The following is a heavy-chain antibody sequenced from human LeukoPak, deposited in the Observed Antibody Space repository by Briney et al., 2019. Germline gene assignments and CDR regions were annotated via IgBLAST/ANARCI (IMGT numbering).Heavy chain of an antibody. CDR3: ARGGPLLWFGELSDWFDP. Sequence: ASVKVSCKASGYTFTSYDINWVRHATGQGVEWMGWMNPNSGNTGYAQKFQGRVTMTRNTSISTAYMELSSLRSEDTAVYYCARGGPLLWFGELSDWFDPWGQGTLVTVSS. V-gene: IGHV1-8*01. D-gene: IGHD3-10*01. CDR2: MNPNSGNT. CDR1: GYTFTSYD. J-gene: IGHJ5*02.